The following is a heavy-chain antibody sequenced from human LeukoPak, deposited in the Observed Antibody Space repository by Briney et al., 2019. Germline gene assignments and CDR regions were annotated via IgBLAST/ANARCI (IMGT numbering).Heavy chain of an antibody. Sequence: SETLSLTCTVSGSSISSSSYYWGWIRQPPGKGLEWIGSIYYSGSTYYNLSLKSRVTISVDTSKDQFSLKLSSVTAADTAVYYCARNKGPVGANNFDYWGQGTLVTVSS. J-gene: IGHJ4*02. CDR1: GSSISSSSYY. V-gene: IGHV4-39*01. D-gene: IGHD1-26*01. CDR3: ARNKGPVGANNFDY. CDR2: IYYSGST.